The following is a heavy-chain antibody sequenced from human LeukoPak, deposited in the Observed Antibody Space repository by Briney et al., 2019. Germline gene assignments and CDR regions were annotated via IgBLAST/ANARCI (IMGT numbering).Heavy chain of an antibody. J-gene: IGHJ6*02. Sequence: PGGSLRLSCSASGFTFSTYWMSWVRQAPGKGLEWVANMRRDGNEIYYLDSVRGRFTISRDNAKNSLYLQMNSLRAEDTAVYYCALVGDYYGMDVWGQGTTVTVSS. CDR1: GFTFSTYW. D-gene: IGHD3-10*01. V-gene: IGHV3-7*01. CDR3: ALVGDYYGMDV. CDR2: MRRDGNEI.